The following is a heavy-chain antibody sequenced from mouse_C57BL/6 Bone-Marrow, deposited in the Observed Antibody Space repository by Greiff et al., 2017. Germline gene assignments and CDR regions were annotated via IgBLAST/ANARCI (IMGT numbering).Heavy chain of an antibody. J-gene: IGHJ3*01. CDR3: ARLLWAY. D-gene: IGHD2-1*01. V-gene: IGHV5-17*01. Sequence: EVKLVASGGGLVKPGGSLKLSCAASGFTFSDYGMHWVRQAPEKGLAWVAYLSSGSSTIYYADTVKGRFTISRDNAKNTLFLQMTSLRSEDTAMYYCARLLWAYWGQGTLVTVSA. CDR1: GFTFSDYG. CDR2: LSSGSSTI.